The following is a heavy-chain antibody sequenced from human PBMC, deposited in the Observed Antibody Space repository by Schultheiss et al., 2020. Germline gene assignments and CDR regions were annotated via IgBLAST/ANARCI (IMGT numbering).Heavy chain of an antibody. CDR3: ARDSRRSFDY. J-gene: IGHJ4*02. Sequence: GGSLRLSCAASGFTFSDYYMTWIRQAPGKGLECVSHIGSSGSIIYYADSVKGRFTISRDNAKNSLYLQMNSLGAEDTAVYYCARDSRRSFDYWGQGTLVTVSP. V-gene: IGHV3-11*01. CDR2: IGSSGSII. CDR1: GFTFSDYY.